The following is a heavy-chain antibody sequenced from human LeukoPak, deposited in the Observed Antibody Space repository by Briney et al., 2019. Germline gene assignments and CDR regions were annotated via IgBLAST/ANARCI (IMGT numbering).Heavy chain of an antibody. Sequence: KPSETLSLTCTVSGGSISSHYWSWIRQPPGKGLEWIGYIYYSGSTNYNPSLKSRVTISVDTSKNQFSLKLSSVTAADTAVYYCARWNHSSGWYYFDYWGQGTLVTVSS. J-gene: IGHJ4*02. CDR1: GGSISSHY. CDR2: IYYSGST. CDR3: ARWNHSSGWYYFDY. D-gene: IGHD6-19*01. V-gene: IGHV4-59*11.